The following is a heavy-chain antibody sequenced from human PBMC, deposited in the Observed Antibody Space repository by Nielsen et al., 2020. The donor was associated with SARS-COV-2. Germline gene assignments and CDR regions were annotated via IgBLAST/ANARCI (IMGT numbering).Heavy chain of an antibody. CDR2: IGTAGDT. CDR1: GFTFSSYD. Sequence: GESLKISCAASGFTFSSYDMHWVRQATGKGLEWVSAIGTAGDTYYPGSVKGRFTISRENAKNSLYLQMNSLRAGDTAVYYCARDGGYSYVRGAFDIWGQGTMVTVS. J-gene: IGHJ3*02. D-gene: IGHD5-18*01. V-gene: IGHV3-13*01. CDR3: ARDGGYSYVRGAFDI.